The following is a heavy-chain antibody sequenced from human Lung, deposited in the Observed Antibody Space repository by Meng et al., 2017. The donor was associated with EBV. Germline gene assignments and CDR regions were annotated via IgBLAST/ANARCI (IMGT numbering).Heavy chain of an antibody. Sequence: QVQLVQSGAEVKKPXXSVTVFCKAXGYTFTSYGISWVRQAPGQGLEWMGCISAYNGNTNYAQKLQGRVTMTTDTSTSTAYMELRSLRSDDTAVYYCARNRPRGVATGANWFDPWGQGTLATVSS. CDR3: ARNRPRGVATGANWFDP. D-gene: IGHD5-12*01. CDR1: GYTFTSYG. V-gene: IGHV1-18*01. J-gene: IGHJ5*02. CDR2: ISAYNGNT.